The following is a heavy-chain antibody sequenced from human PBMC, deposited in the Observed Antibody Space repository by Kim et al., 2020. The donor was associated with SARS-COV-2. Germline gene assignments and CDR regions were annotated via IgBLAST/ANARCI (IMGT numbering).Heavy chain of an antibody. CDR2: IKQDGSEK. J-gene: IGHJ5*02. CDR1: GFTFSNSW. V-gene: IGHV3-7*01. D-gene: IGHD5-12*01. Sequence: GGSLRLSCAASGFTFSNSWMSWVRQAPGKGLEWVANIKQDGSEKYYVDSVKGRFTISRDNAENSLYLQMNSLRGEDTAVYYCARYESSTIFDPRGQGTLVTVSS. CDR3: ARYESSTIFDP.